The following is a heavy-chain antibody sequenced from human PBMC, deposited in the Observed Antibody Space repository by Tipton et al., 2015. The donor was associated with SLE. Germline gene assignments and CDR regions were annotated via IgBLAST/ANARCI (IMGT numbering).Heavy chain of an antibody. D-gene: IGHD2-21*02. J-gene: IGHJ5*02. CDR1: GASISSYH. Sequence: TLSLTCTVSGASISSYHWNWIRQPPRKGLEWIGYIYYTGNTNYNPSLKSRVTILLDTSNFRFSLRLSSVTPADTAVYYWAGGGPYDCLGPWGQGSLVTGS. CDR3: AGGGPYDCLGP. CDR2: IYYTGNT. V-gene: IGHV4-59*01.